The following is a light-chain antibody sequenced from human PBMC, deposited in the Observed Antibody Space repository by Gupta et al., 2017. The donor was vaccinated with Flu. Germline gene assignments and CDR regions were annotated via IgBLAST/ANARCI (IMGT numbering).Light chain of an antibody. Sequence: EIVLTQSPATLSLSPGERATPSCRASQSVSSYLAWYQQKPGQAPRLLIYDASNRATGIPARFSGSGFGTDFPLTISSREPEDFAVYYCQQRSNWPSWTFGQGTKVEIK. CDR2: DAS. CDR3: QQRSNWPSWT. V-gene: IGKV3-11*01. J-gene: IGKJ1*01. CDR1: QSVSSY.